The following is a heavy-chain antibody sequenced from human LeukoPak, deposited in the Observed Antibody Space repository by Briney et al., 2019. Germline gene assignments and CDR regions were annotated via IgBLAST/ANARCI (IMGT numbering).Heavy chain of an antibody. V-gene: IGHV1-2*02. CDR3: ARPGRDGYKMDAFDI. Sequence: ASVKVSCKASGYTFTGYYMHWVRQAPGQVLEWMGWINPNSGGTNYAQKFQGRVTMTRDTSISTAYMELSRLRSDDTAVYYCARPGRDGYKMDAFDIWGQGTMVTVSS. D-gene: IGHD5-24*01. CDR2: INPNSGGT. CDR1: GYTFTGYY. J-gene: IGHJ3*02.